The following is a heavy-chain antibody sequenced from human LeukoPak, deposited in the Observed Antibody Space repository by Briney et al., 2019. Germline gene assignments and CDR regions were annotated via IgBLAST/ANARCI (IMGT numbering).Heavy chain of an antibody. Sequence: GGSLRLSCAASKFAFSSYAMSWVRQAPGKGLEWVSAISGGGGNSYYADSVKGRFTISRDNSKNTLYLQMNSLRAEDTAVYYCGKNRYSGSLSPFDIWGQGTMVTVSS. CDR2: ISGGGGNS. J-gene: IGHJ3*02. CDR3: GKNRYSGSLSPFDI. CDR1: KFAFSSYA. D-gene: IGHD1-26*01. V-gene: IGHV3-23*01.